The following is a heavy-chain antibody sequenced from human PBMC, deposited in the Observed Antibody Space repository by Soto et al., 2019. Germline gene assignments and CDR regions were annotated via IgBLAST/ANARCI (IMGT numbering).Heavy chain of an antibody. CDR2: IDTSGTKI. D-gene: IGHD3-3*01. Sequence: QVQLVESGGDLVKPGGSLRLSCAASGYTFSDYYMSWIRQAPGKGLEWISYIDTSGTKIYYADSVKGRFTITRANAKNSLYLEMNSIRDEDTAVYYCASHYDMWSGYLSPVDYWGQGTLGTVSS. V-gene: IGHV3-11*01. CDR3: ASHYDMWSGYLSPVDY. J-gene: IGHJ4*02. CDR1: GYTFSDYY.